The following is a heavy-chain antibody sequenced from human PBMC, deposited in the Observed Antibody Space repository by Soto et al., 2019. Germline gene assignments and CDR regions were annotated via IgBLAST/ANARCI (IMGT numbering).Heavy chain of an antibody. V-gene: IGHV3-30-3*01. CDR1: GFTFSSYA. J-gene: IGHJ4*02. CDR2: ISYDGSNK. Sequence: GGSLRLSCAASGFTFSSYAMHWVRQAPGKGLEWVAVISYDGSNKYYADSVKGRFTISRDNSKNTLYLQMNSLRAEDTAVYYCARFDQTRYDFWSGYPDYWGQGTLVTVSS. CDR3: ARFDQTRYDFWSGYPDY. D-gene: IGHD3-3*01.